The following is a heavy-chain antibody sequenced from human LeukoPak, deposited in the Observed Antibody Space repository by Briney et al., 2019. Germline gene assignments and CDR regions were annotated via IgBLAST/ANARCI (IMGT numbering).Heavy chain of an antibody. Sequence: PSETLSLTCAVSGGSISSGGYYWSWIRQPPGKGLEWIGYIYYSGSTYYNPSLKSRVTISVDTSKNQFSLKLSSVTAADTAVYYCARVTAVSCMDVWGQGTTVTVSS. V-gene: IGHV4-31*11. CDR1: GGSISSGGYY. CDR2: IYYSGST. J-gene: IGHJ6*02. D-gene: IGHD5/OR15-5a*01. CDR3: ARVTAVSCMDV.